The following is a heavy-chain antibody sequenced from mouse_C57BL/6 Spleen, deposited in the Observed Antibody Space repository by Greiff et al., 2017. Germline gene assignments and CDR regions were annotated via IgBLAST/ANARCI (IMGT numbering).Heavy chain of an antibody. D-gene: IGHD1-1*01. CDR1: GYSITSGYY. J-gene: IGHJ3*01. CDR3: AGYYGSSYKFAY. CDR2: ISYDGSN. Sequence: EVQLQESGPGLVKPSQSLSLTCSVTGYSITSGYYWNWIRQFPGNKLEWWGYISYDGSNNYNPSLKNRISITRDTSKNQFFLKFNSVTTEDTATYYCAGYYGSSYKFAYWGQGTLVTVSA. V-gene: IGHV3-6*01.